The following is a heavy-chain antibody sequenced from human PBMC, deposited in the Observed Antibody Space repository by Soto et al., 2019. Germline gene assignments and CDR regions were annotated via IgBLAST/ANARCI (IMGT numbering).Heavy chain of an antibody. Sequence: PGGSLRLSCAASGFTSRFTFDNYAMTWVRQSPGKGLEWVATISSSGGNTYYADSVKGRFTISRDNSKNTLYLQMNSLRAEDTAVYYCAKDREVYYYPMAVGGKGTTVPVPS. CDR3: AKDREVYYYPMAV. J-gene: IGHJ6*03. V-gene: IGHV3-23*01. CDR2: ISSSGGNT. CDR1: GFTSRFTFDNYA.